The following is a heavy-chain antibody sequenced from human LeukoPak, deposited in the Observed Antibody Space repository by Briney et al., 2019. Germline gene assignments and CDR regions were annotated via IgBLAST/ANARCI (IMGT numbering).Heavy chain of an antibody. CDR2: INSDGSDI. Sequence: GGSLRLSCVASGLMSSPYWMAWIRQSPGQGLQFVANINSDGSDINYVDSVKGRFTISRDNAKNSLYLQMISLRAEDTAVYYCVRGGSFDVSRYYPDYWGQGTLVTVSS. CDR1: GLMSSPYW. J-gene: IGHJ4*02. V-gene: IGHV3-7*01. D-gene: IGHD3-22*01. CDR3: VRGGSFDVSRYYPDY.